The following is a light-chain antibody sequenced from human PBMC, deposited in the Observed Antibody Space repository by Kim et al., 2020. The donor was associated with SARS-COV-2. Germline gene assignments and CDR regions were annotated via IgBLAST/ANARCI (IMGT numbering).Light chain of an antibody. CDR1: QSVTSN. CDR3: QQYNRWPPYI. Sequence: GSPGERTTLSSRASQSVTSNLAWYQQKPGQAPRLLIYGASIRATGIPDRFSGSGSGTEFTLTISSLQSEDFALYYCQQYNRWPPYIFGQGTKLEI. CDR2: GAS. V-gene: IGKV3-15*01. J-gene: IGKJ2*01.